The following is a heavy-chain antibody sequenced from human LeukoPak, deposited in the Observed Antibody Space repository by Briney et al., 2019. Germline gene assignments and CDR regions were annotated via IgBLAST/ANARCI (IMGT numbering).Heavy chain of an antibody. V-gene: IGHV3-23*01. D-gene: IGHD3-22*01. CDR2: ISASGGST. CDR3: AKDIVVVPEDY. Sequence: GGSLRLSCAASGFMFSDYAMSWVRQAPGKGLEWVSSISASGGSTYYADSVKGRFTISRDNSKNTLYLQTNSLRGEDTAVYYCAKDIVVVPEDYWGQGTLVIVSS. J-gene: IGHJ4*02. CDR1: GFMFSDYA.